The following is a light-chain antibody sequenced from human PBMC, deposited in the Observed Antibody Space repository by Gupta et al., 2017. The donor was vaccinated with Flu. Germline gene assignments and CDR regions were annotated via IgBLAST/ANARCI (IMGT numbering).Light chain of an antibody. J-gene: IGLJ3*02. CDR1: SSDVGGHNY. V-gene: IGLV2-14*01. Sequence: GQSITISCTGTSSDVGGHNYVSWYQQHPGKAPKVLIYEVAKRPSGVSDRFSGSRSGKTASLTISGLQAGDEANYYCSSYTNSLVFGGGTKLTVL. CDR2: EVA. CDR3: SSYTNSLV.